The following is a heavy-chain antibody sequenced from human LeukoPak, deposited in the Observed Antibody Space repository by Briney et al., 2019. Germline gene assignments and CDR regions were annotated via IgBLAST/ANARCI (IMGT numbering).Heavy chain of an antibody. D-gene: IGHD1-1*01. CDR2: IYYSGST. CDR1: GDSISSYY. CDR3: ARGGRTTGTTVGYYYYYMDV. V-gene: IGHV4-59*08. J-gene: IGHJ6*03. Sequence: PSETLSLTCTVSGDSISSYYWGWIRQPPGKGLEWIGYIYYSGSTNYNPSLKSRVTISVDTSKNQFSLKLSSVTAADTAVYYCARGGRTTGTTVGYYYYYMDVWGKGTTVTVSS.